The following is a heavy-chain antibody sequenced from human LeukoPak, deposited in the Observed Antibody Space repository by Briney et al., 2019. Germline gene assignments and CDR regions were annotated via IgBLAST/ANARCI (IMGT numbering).Heavy chain of an antibody. Sequence: GGSLRLSCATSGLTVSSNYMSWVRQAPGKGLEWVSVIYDSGTTYYADSVKGRFLIFRDTSKNTVDLQMNSLRVEDTAVYYCAGRRSSGWYAYWGQGTLVTVSS. CDR2: IYDSGTT. J-gene: IGHJ4*02. V-gene: IGHV3-53*01. CDR3: AGRRSSGWYAY. D-gene: IGHD6-19*01. CDR1: GLTVSSNY.